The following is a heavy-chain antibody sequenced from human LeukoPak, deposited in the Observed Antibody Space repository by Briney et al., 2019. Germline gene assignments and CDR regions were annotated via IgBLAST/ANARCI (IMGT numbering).Heavy chain of an antibody. Sequence: GGSLRLSCAASGFTFSSYEMNWVRQAPGKGLEWVSYISSSGSTIYYADSVKGRFTISRDNAKNLLYLQMNSLRAEDTAVYYCARDAQAVAGRSYFDYWGQGTLVTVSS. CDR1: GFTFSSYE. J-gene: IGHJ4*02. D-gene: IGHD6-19*01. CDR2: ISSSGSTI. CDR3: ARDAQAVAGRSYFDY. V-gene: IGHV3-48*03.